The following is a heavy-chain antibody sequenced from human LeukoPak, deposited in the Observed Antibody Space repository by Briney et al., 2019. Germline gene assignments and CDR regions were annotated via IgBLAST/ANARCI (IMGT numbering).Heavy chain of an antibody. CDR3: VKGLRYYDSSNTFDY. CDR1: GFTFSSYA. Sequence: GGSLRLSCSASGFTFSSYAMHWVRQAPGKGLGYVSAISSNGDSTYCADSVKGRFTISRDNSKNTLYLQMSSLRAEDTAVYYCVKGLRYYDSSNTFDYWGQGTLVTVSS. V-gene: IGHV3-64D*06. CDR2: ISSNGDST. J-gene: IGHJ4*02. D-gene: IGHD3-22*01.